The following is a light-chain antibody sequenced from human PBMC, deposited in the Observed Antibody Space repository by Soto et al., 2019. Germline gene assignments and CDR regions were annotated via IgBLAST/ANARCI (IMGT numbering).Light chain of an antibody. Sequence: VMTQSPATLSVSPGERATLSCWASETVATNLAWYQQKPGQAPRLLISGASTRAAGISDRFRGSGSGTEFTLTISSLRSEDFAVYYCQQRSNWPRTFGQGTKVDIK. CDR1: ETVATN. CDR2: GAS. J-gene: IGKJ1*01. CDR3: QQRSNWPRT. V-gene: IGKV3-15*01.